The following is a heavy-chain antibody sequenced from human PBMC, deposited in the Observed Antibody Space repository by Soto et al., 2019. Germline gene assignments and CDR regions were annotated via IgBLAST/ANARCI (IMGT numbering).Heavy chain of an antibody. CDR3: ARVGGGYQLLHAFDI. J-gene: IGHJ3*02. V-gene: IGHV3-21*01. CDR1: GFTFSSYS. CDR2: ISSSSSYI. D-gene: IGHD2-2*01. Sequence: VGSLRLSCAASGFTFSSYSMNWVRQAPGKGLEWVSSISSSSSYIYYADSAKGRFTISRDNAKNSLYLQMNSLRAEDTAVYYCARVGGGYQLLHAFDIWGQGTMVTVSS.